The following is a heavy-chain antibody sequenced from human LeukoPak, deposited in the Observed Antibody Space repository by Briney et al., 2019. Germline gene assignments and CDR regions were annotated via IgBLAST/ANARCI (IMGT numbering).Heavy chain of an antibody. CDR1: GGTFSSYA. CDR3: AREEGSSGWWAQYF. Sequence: SVKVSCKASGGTFSSYAISWVRQAPGQGLEWMGGIIPIFGTANYAQKFQGRVTITADESTSTAYMELSSLRSEDTAVYYCAREEGSSGWWAQYFWGQGALVTVSS. D-gene: IGHD6-19*01. CDR2: IIPIFGTA. J-gene: IGHJ4*02. V-gene: IGHV1-69*13.